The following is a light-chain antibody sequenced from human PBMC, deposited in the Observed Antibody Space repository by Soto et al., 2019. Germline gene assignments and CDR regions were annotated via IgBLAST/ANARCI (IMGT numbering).Light chain of an antibody. CDR3: QSDDSSLNVV. CDR1: SSNIEAGYD. CDR2: GNS. V-gene: IGLV1-40*01. Sequence: QSVLTQPPSVSGAPGPRVTISCTGSSSNIEAGYDVHWYQQLQGTAHQLLIDGNSKLPSGVPDRFSGSKSVPSASLAITGLQAEDEADYDCQSDDSSLNVVFGGGTKVTVL. J-gene: IGLJ2*01.